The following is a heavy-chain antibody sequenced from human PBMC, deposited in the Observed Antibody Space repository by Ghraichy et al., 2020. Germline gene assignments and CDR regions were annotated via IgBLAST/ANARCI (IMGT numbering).Heavy chain of an antibody. D-gene: IGHD1-26*01. V-gene: IGHV3-11*06. J-gene: IGHJ4*02. CDR2: ITGRRS. CDR3: ARDPIIAGDPTADH. Sequence: LSLTCAASGFTFSDFDMSWIRQTPGKGLEWISSITGRRSYYAASVDGRFTIARDNAKNSLYLQMNSLTVDDTAVYFCARDPIIAGDPTADHWGRGALVTVSA. CDR1: GFTFSDFD.